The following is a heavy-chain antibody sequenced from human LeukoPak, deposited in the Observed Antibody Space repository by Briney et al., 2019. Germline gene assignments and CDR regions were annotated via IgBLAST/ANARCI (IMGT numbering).Heavy chain of an antibody. CDR3: ARDAGYSGYDQYYFDY. CDR1: GFTFSSYS. V-gene: IGHV3-21*01. J-gene: IGHJ4*02. Sequence: TGGSLRLSCAASGFTFSSYSMNWVRQAPGKGLEWVSSISSSSSYIYYADSVKGRSTISRDNAKNSLYLQMNSLRAEDTAVYYCARDAGYSGYDQYYFDYWGQGTLVTVSS. CDR2: ISSSSSYI. D-gene: IGHD5-12*01.